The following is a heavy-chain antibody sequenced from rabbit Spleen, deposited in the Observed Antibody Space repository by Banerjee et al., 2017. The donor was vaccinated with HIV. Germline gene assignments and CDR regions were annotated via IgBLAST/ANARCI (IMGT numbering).Heavy chain of an antibody. V-gene: IGHV1S45*01. CDR1: GFSFSDRDV. CDR2: IAGSSSGFT. J-gene: IGHJ4*01. CDR3: ARDLVAVIGWNFNL. D-gene: IGHD1-1*01. Sequence: QEQLMESGGGLVQPGGSLKLSCKASGFSFSDRDVMCWVRQAPGKGLEWISCIAGSSSGFTYSATWAKGRFTCSKTSSTTVTLQMTSLTVADTATYVCARDLVAVIGWNFNLWGPGTLVTVS.